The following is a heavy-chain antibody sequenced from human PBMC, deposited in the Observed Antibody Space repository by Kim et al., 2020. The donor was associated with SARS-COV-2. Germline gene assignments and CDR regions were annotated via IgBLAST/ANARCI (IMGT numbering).Heavy chain of an antibody. J-gene: IGHJ4*02. D-gene: IGHD3-10*01. CDR3: ARDLYYYGSGSSSF. CDR2: ISSSSTI. Sequence: GGSLRLSCAASGFTFSSYSMNWVRQAPGKGLEWVSYISSSSTIYYADSVKGRFTISRDNAKNSLYLQMNSLRAEDTAVYYCARDLYYYGSGSSSFWGQGTLVTVSS. V-gene: IGHV3-48*04. CDR1: GFTFSSYS.